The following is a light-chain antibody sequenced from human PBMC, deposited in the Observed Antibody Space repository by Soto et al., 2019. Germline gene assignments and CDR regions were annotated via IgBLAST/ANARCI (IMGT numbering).Light chain of an antibody. J-gene: IGLJ1*01. V-gene: IGLV2-14*01. CDR2: EVS. Sequence: QSALTQPASVSGSPGQSITISCTGTSSDVGGYNYVSWYQQHPGKAPKLMIYEVSNRPSGVSNRFSGSKSGNTASLTISGLQAEDEAEYYCSSYTSSRTLVFGTGTKLTGL. CDR3: SSYTSSRTLV. CDR1: SSDVGGYNY.